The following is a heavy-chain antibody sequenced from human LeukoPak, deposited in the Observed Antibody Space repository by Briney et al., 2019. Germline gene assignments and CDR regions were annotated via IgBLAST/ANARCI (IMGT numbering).Heavy chain of an antibody. Sequence: PGGSLRLSCAASGFDFSTYSMHWVRRAPGRGLEWLSYIDSSSSTTYYADSVKGRFTISRDNSKNTLYLQMNSLRAEDTAVYYCARLDYSGSYYFDYWGQGTLVTVSS. CDR1: GFDFSTYS. CDR2: IDSSSSTT. J-gene: IGHJ4*02. D-gene: IGHD1-26*01. CDR3: ARLDYSGSYYFDY. V-gene: IGHV3-48*01.